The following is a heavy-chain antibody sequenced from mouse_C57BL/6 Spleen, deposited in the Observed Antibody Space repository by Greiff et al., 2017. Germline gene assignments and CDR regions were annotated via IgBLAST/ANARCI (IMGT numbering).Heavy chain of an antibody. Sequence: EVMLVESGGGLVQPGGSMKLSCVASGFTFSNYWMNWVRQSPEQGLEWVAQIRLKSDNYATHYAESVKGRFTISRDDSKSSVYLQMNKLRAEDTGIYYCTAGDYDGGDYYAMDDWGQGTSVTVSS. CDR2: IRLKSDNYAT. CDR3: TAGDYDGGDYYAMDD. D-gene: IGHD2-4*01. V-gene: IGHV6-3*01. J-gene: IGHJ4*01. CDR1: GFTFSNYW.